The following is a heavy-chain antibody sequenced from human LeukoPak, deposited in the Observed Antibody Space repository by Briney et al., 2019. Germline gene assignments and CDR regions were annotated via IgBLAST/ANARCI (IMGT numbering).Heavy chain of an antibody. CDR3: ARGGGIGPFDP. CDR2: VDHSGGT. D-gene: IGHD3-16*01. Sequence: PSETLSLTCTVSGYSLSSGYYWGWIRQPPGKGLEWIGSVDHSGGTYYNPSLRSRVSISVDTSKNQFSLKLSSVTAADTAVYYCARGGGIGPFDPWGQGTLVTVSS. J-gene: IGHJ5*02. V-gene: IGHV4-38-2*02. CDR1: GYSLSSGYY.